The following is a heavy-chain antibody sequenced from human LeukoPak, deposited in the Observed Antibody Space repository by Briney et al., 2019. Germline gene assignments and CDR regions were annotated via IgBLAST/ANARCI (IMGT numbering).Heavy chain of an antibody. Sequence: GGSLRLSCAASGFTFDDYAMHWVRQAPGKGLEWVSGISWNSGSIGYADSVKGRFTTSRDNAKNSLYLQMNSLRAEDTALYYCAKDILPTSIAAAGTFDYRGQGTLVTVSS. J-gene: IGHJ4*02. CDR3: AKDILPTSIAAAGTFDY. D-gene: IGHD6-13*01. CDR1: GFTFDDYA. CDR2: ISWNSGSI. V-gene: IGHV3-9*01.